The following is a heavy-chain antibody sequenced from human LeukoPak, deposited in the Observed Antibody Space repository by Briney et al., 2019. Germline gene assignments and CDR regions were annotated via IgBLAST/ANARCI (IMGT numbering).Heavy chain of an antibody. CDR1: GFTFSGYA. J-gene: IGHJ4*02. V-gene: IGHV3-23*01. CDR2: VSGSGGST. CDR3: ARDRGYTQDY. Sequence: GGSLRLSCAASGFTFSGYAMSWVRQAPGKGLEWVSGVSGSGGSTYYADSVKGRFTISRDNSKNTLDLQLNSLRAEDTAVYYCARDRGYTQDYWGQGPLVTVPS. D-gene: IGHD5-12*01.